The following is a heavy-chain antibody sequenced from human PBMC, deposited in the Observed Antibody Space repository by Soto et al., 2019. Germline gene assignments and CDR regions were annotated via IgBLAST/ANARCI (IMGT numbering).Heavy chain of an antibody. V-gene: IGHV1-69*12. CDR3: AGEGVTTSMSLPWMGYHYYGLDV. Sequence: QVQLVQSGAEVKKPGSSVKVSCRASGGTFSSHTISWVRQAPGQGLEWMGGIMPMFGVTNYARKFQGRLTMTENESTTTAYMEVSSLTSEDTAVYYCAGEGVTTSMSLPWMGYHYYGLDVWGQGTTVIVSS. CDR2: IMPMFGVT. CDR1: GGTFSSHT. D-gene: IGHD1-26*01. J-gene: IGHJ6*02.